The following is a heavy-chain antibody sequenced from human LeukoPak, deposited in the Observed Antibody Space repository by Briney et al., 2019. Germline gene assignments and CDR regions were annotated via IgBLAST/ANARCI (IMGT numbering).Heavy chain of an antibody. V-gene: IGHV3-48*01. Sequence: GGSLTLSCAASGLTFSSYSMMCVRQAPGKGREWVSYICSSSGNIFYADSVKGRFTISRDNAKNSLYLHMSSLRADDTAVYYCARNVRARSGTSSAFDIWGQGTMVTVSS. CDR3: ARNVRARSGTSSAFDI. CDR2: ICSSSGNI. J-gene: IGHJ3*02. D-gene: IGHD4-23*01. CDR1: GLTFSSYS.